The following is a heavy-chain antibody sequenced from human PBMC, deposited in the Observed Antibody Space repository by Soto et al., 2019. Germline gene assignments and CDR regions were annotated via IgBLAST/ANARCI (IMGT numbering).Heavy chain of an antibody. CDR1: GGTFSSYA. Sequence: GASVKVSCKASGGTFSSYAISWVRQAPGQGLEWMGGIIPIFGTANYAQKFQGRVTITADKSTSTAYMELSSLRSEDTAVYYCATREMGYCSGGSCYSGDYWGQGTLVTVSS. CDR3: ATREMGYCSGGSCYSGDY. CDR2: IIPIFGTA. D-gene: IGHD2-15*01. V-gene: IGHV1-69*06. J-gene: IGHJ4*02.